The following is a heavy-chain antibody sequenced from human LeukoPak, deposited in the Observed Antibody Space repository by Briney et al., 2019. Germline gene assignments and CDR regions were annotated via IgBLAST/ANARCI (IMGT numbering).Heavy chain of an antibody. CDR3: ARDRAVAGTSTFDY. Sequence: ASVKVSCKASGYTFTGYYMHWVRQALGQGLEWMGWINPNSGGTNYAQKFQGRVTMTRDTSISTAYMELSRLRSDDTAVYYCARDRAVAGTSTFDYWGQGTLVTVSS. V-gene: IGHV1-2*02. CDR1: GYTFTGYY. D-gene: IGHD6-19*01. CDR2: INPNSGGT. J-gene: IGHJ4*02.